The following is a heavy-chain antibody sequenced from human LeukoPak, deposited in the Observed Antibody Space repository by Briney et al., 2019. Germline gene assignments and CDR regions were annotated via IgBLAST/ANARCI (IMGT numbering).Heavy chain of an antibody. CDR3: ARVTGSSWYYSYYMDV. V-gene: IGHV4-34*01. CDR1: IDSFSNYH. CDR2: VNESGGT. J-gene: IGHJ6*03. D-gene: IGHD6-13*01. Sequence: SETLSLTCAVYIDSFSNYHWNWIRQTPAKGMEWIGEVNESGGTNISPSLRSRVTISVDTSKNQFSLKLSSVTAADTAVYFCARVTGSSWYYSYYMDVWGKGTTVTVSS.